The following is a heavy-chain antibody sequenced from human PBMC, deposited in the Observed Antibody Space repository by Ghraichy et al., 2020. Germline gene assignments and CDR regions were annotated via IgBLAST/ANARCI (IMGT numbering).Heavy chain of an antibody. J-gene: IGHJ6*02. CDR3: ARVGEYCSSTSCYPNYYYYYYGMDV. Sequence: GSLRLSCAASGFTFSSYGMHWVRQAPGKGLEWVAVIWYDGSNKYHADSVKGRFTISRDNSKNTLYLQMNSLRAEDTAVYYCARVGEYCSSTSCYPNYYYYYYGMDVWGQGTTVTVSS. CDR1: GFTFSSYG. D-gene: IGHD2-2*01. V-gene: IGHV3-33*01. CDR2: IWYDGSNK.